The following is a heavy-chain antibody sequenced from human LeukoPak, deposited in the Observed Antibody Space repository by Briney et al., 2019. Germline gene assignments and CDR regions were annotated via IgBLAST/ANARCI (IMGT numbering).Heavy chain of an antibody. CDR1: GFTFRSYW. CDR3: AKGGFSGPIRGPFDY. J-gene: IGHJ4*02. Sequence: GGSLRLSCAASGFTFRSYWMSWVRQAPGKKPEWVANIKEDGSEKYYDDSVRGRFTISRDNAKNSLYLQMNSLRAEDTAVYYCAKGGFSGPIRGPFDYWGQGTLVTVSS. D-gene: IGHD1-26*01. V-gene: IGHV3-7*01. CDR2: IKEDGSEK.